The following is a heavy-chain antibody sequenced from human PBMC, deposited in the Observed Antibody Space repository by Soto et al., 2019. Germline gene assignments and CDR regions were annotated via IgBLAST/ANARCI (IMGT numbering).Heavy chain of an antibody. CDR2: ISGYNGYT. D-gene: IGHD2-15*01. Sequence: QVQLVQSGAEVKKPGASVKVSCKASGYTFTNYGISWVRQAPGQGLEWMGWISGYNGYTNYARKLQGRVTIATDTSTSTAYLELRYLTSDDTAVYYCARDLMHTGLVGYFDFWGQGTLVTVSS. CDR1: GYTFTNYG. CDR3: ARDLMHTGLVGYFDF. J-gene: IGHJ4*02. V-gene: IGHV1-18*01.